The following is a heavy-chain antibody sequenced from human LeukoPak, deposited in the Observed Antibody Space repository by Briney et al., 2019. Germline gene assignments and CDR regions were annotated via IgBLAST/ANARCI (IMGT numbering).Heavy chain of an antibody. J-gene: IGHJ4*02. Sequence: ASVKVSCKASGGTFSSYAISWVRQAPGQGLEWMGGIIPIFGTANYAQKFQGRVTITADESTSTAYMELSRLRSDDTAVYYCARDSSSGWYYFDYWGQGTLVTVSS. CDR3: ARDSSSGWYYFDY. V-gene: IGHV1-69*01. CDR2: IIPIFGTA. CDR1: GGTFSSYA. D-gene: IGHD6-19*01.